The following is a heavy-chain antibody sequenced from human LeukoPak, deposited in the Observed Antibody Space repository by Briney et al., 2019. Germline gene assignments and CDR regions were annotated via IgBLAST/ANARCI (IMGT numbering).Heavy chain of an antibody. D-gene: IGHD5-18*01. CDR1: GYTFTIYY. V-gene: IGHV1-46*01. CDR2: INPRGGST. J-gene: IGHJ4*02. CDR3: ASNGNVDTAMVAFDY. Sequence: ASVKVSCKTSGYTFTIYYMHWVRQAPGQGLERMGIINPRGGSTSYAQKFQGRVTMTRDTSTSTVYMELSSLRSEDTAVYYCASNGNVDTAMVAFDYWGQGTLVIVSS.